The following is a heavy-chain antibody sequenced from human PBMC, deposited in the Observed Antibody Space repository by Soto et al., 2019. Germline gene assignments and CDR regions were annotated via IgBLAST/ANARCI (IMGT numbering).Heavy chain of an antibody. CDR1: GYTFTNYD. D-gene: IGHD3-10*01. Sequence: QVHLVQSGAEVKQPGASVRVSCKASGYTFTNYDITWVRQATGQGLEWMGWMNPDSENTGSPQKFQGRVTMTGNTARNTAYREVASLRSEDAAGYYCTRAQFEFGSYFGLDVWGQGTTVTVSS. V-gene: IGHV1-8*01. J-gene: IGHJ6*02. CDR2: MNPDSENT. CDR3: TRAQFEFGSYFGLDV.